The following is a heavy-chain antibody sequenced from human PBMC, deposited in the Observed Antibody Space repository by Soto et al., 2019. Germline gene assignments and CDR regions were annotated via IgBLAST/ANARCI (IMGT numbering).Heavy chain of an antibody. CDR1: GFTFSDHY. Sequence: QVQLVESGGGLVKPGGSLGRSCVASGFTFSDHYMTWIRQAPGKGLEWLSYISTSSSYTNYADSVKGRFTISRDNAMNSLYLQMNSLRAEDTAVYYCARLRLTGYFDYWGQGTLVTVSS. CDR2: ISTSSSYT. J-gene: IGHJ4*02. V-gene: IGHV3-11*05. CDR3: ARLRLTGYFDY.